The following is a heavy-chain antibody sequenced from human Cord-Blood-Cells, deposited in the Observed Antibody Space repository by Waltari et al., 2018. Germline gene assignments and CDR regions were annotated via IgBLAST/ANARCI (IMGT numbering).Heavy chain of an antibody. D-gene: IGHD3-3*01. CDR2: SISSFGTA. CDR3: ARKGRPSGYLDY. J-gene: IGHJ4*02. V-gene: IGHV1-69*12. CDR1: GGTFSSYA. Sequence: QVQLVQSGAEVKKPGSSVKVSCKASGGTFSSYAISWVRQAPGQGLEWMGGSISSFGTANYAQKFQGRVTITADESTSTAYMELSSLSSEDTAVYYCARKGRPSGYLDYWGQGTLVTVSS.